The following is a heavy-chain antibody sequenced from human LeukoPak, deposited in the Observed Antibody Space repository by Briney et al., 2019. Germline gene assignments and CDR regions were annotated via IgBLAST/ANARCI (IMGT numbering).Heavy chain of an antibody. D-gene: IGHD1-26*01. CDR3: AKDFAVGATYYYYMDV. CDR2: IRVDGTSK. CDR1: GFTFSNYG. V-gene: IGHV3-30*02. J-gene: IGHJ6*03. Sequence: GGSLRLSCATSGFTFSNYGMHWVRQAPGKGLEWVAFIRVDGTSKFYADSVKGRFTIFRDDSKNTLYLQMNSLRPEDTAIYYCAKDFAVGATYYYYMDVWGKGTTVTVSS.